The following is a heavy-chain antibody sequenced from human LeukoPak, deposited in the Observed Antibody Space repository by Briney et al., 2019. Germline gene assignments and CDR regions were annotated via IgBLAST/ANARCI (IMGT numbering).Heavy chain of an antibody. J-gene: IGHJ4*02. V-gene: IGHV3-30*06. D-gene: IGHD3-22*01. CDR1: GFTFNTYG. CDR2: ISWHGDTE. CDR3: ARDLREYYFDRSGFSLGH. Sequence: GRSLRPSCAASGFTFNTYGMNWVRQAPGKGLEWVAIISWHGDTEFYGESVKGRFTISRDNSKNMVYLQMNSLRAEDTAVYYCARDLREYYFDRSGFSLGHWGQGTLVTVSS.